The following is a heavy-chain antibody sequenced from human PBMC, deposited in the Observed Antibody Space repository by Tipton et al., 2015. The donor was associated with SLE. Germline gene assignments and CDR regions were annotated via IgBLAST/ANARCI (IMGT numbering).Heavy chain of an antibody. CDR3: ARAEYSFDY. CDR2: IYHSGST. CDR1: GYSISSGYY. Sequence: TLSLTCTVSGYSISSGYYWGWIRQPPGKGLEWIGSIYHSGSTYSNPSLKSRVTISVDTSKNQFSLRLSSVTAADTAVYYCARAEYSFDYWGQGALVTVSS. D-gene: IGHD3-10*01. J-gene: IGHJ4*02. V-gene: IGHV4-38-2*02.